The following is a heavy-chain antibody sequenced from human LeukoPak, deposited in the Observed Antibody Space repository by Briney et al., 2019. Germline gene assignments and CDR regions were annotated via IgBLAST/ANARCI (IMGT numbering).Heavy chain of an antibody. CDR2: IWYDGSNK. CDR3: ARDYIVVVVAATPYYYYYGMDV. Sequence: QPGGSLRLSCAASGFRFNTYWMHWVRQAPGEGLEWVAVIWYDGSNKYYADSVKGRFTISRDNSKNTLYLQMNSLRAEDTAVYYCARDYIVVVVAATPYYYYYGMDVWGQGTTVTVSS. V-gene: IGHV3-33*08. J-gene: IGHJ6*02. D-gene: IGHD2-15*01. CDR1: GFRFNTYW.